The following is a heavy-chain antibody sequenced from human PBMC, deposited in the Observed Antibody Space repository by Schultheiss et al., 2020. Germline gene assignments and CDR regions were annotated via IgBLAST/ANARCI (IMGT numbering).Heavy chain of an antibody. V-gene: IGHV4-38-2*02. J-gene: IGHJ6*02. CDR3: ARDKGGGYGAYYYYGMDV. D-gene: IGHD5-12*01. CDR2: IYYSGST. Sequence: SETLSLTCAVSGYSISSTNYLGWIRQPPGKGLEWIGYIYYSGSTNYNPSLKSRVTISVDTSKNQFSLKLSSVTAADTAVYYCARDKGGGYGAYYYYGMDVWGQGTTVTVSS. CDR1: GYSISSTNY.